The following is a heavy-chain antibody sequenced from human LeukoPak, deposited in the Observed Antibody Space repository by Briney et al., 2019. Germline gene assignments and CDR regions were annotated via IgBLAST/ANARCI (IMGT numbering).Heavy chain of an antibody. CDR1: GGSFSGYY. V-gene: IGHV4-34*01. J-gene: IGHJ5*02. CDR3: ARAGYSSSYNWFDP. CDR2: INHSGST. D-gene: IGHD6-13*01. Sequence: PSETLSLTCAVYGGSFSGYYWSWIRQTPGKGLEWIGEINHSGSTNYNPSLKSRVTISVDTSKNQFSLKLSSETAADTAVYYCARAGYSSSYNWFDPWGQGTLVTVSS.